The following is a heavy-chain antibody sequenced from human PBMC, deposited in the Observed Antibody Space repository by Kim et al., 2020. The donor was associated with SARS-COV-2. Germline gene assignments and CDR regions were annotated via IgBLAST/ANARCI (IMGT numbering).Heavy chain of an antibody. Sequence: ADSLRGRFSISRDNAKNSLYLQMNSLRVWDTALYYCAKDMAAAGSGPAHYWGQGTLVTVSS. D-gene: IGHD6-13*01. CDR3: AKDMAAAGSGPAHY. J-gene: IGHJ4*02. V-gene: IGHV3-9*01.